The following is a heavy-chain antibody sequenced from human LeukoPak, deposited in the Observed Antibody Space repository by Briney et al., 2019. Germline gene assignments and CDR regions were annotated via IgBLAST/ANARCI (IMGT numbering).Heavy chain of an antibody. Sequence: GGSLRLSCAASGFTFSSYWMSWVRQAPGKGLEWVANIKQDGSEKYYVDSVKGRFTISRDNAKNSLYLQMNSLRAEDTAVYYCARVRLGITIFGVVKNAFDIWGQGTMVTVSS. CDR3: ARVRLGITIFGVVKNAFDI. J-gene: IGHJ3*02. CDR2: IKQDGSEK. V-gene: IGHV3-7*01. D-gene: IGHD3-3*01. CDR1: GFTFSSYW.